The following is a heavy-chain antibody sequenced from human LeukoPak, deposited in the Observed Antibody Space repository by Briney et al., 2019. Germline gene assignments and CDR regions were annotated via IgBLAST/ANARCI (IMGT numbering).Heavy chain of an antibody. D-gene: IGHD2-15*01. J-gene: IGHJ1*01. V-gene: IGHV1-2*02. CDR1: GYIFTGHY. CDR3: ARVAGYCSGGSCYDYRYFYY. CDR2: IDPNSGAT. Sequence: GASVKVSCKASGYIFTGHYMHWFRQAPGQGLEWMAWIDPNSGATKYAQKFQGRVTMTRDTSISTAYMELSRLSSDDTAVYYCARVAGYCSGGSCYDYRYFYYWGRGTLVTVSS.